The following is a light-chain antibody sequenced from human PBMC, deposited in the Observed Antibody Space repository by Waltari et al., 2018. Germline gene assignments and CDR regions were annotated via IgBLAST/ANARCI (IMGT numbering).Light chain of an antibody. Sequence: EIVLTQSPGTLSVSPGERATLSCRASYSIDSNLAWYQQKPGQAPRPLIYGASNRGMGTPARFRGSESGREFTLTISSVQSEDIAVYYCQKWNSWPSFGQGTRLQIK. J-gene: IGKJ2*01. CDR1: YSIDSN. CDR2: GAS. CDR3: QKWNSWPS. V-gene: IGKV3-15*01.